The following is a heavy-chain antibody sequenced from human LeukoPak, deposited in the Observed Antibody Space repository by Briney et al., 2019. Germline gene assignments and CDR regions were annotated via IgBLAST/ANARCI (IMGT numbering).Heavy chain of an antibody. CDR2: IIPIFGIA. J-gene: IGHJ4*02. CDR1: GGTFSSYA. CDR3: ARGLKRGYSYGYRFDY. D-gene: IGHD5-18*01. Sequence: GSSVKVSGKASGGTFSSYAISWVRQAPGQGLEWMGRIIPIFGIANYAQKFQGRVTITADKSTSTAYTELSSLRSEDTAVYYCARGLKRGYSYGYRFDYWGQGTLVTVSS. V-gene: IGHV1-69*04.